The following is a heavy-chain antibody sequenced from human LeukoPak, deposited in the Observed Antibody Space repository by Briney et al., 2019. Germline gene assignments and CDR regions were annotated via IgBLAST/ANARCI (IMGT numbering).Heavy chain of an antibody. CDR1: GFTVSSNY. D-gene: IGHD5-24*01. CDR3: TRDQMNY. CDR2: IYSGGST. J-gene: IGHJ4*02. V-gene: IGHV3-53*01. Sequence: SGGSLRLSCAASGFTVSSNYMSWVRQAPGKGLEWVSVIYSGGSTYYADSVKGRFTISRDNSKNTVSLQMNSLRVEDTAMYYCTRDQMNYWGQGTLVTVSS.